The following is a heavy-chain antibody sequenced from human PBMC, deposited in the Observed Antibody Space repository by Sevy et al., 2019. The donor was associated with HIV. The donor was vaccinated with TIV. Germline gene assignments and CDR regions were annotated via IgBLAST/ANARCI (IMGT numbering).Heavy chain of an antibody. CDR2: IYAGDST. CDR1: GITVSLNY. V-gene: IGHV3-53*01. D-gene: IGHD5-18*01. Sequence: GGSLRLSCATSGITVSLNYMSWVRQAPGKGLEWVSAIYAGDSTYYTDSVRGRFTISRDNSKNTFYLQMNSRRVEDTATYYCAKTRGFSGLHAFDAWGQGTLVTASS. CDR3: AKTRGFSGLHAFDA. J-gene: IGHJ3*01.